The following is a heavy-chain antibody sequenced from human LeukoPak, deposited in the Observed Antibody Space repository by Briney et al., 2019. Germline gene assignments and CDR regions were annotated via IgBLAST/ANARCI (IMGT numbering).Heavy chain of an antibody. D-gene: IGHD6-13*01. V-gene: IGHV3-53*01. CDR1: GFTVSNNY. CDR2: IYRGGST. CDR3: ARGFSSSWYSDS. J-gene: IGHJ4*02. Sequence: GGSLRLSCAASGFTVSNNYMSCVRQAPGKGLEWVSVIYRGGSTYYADSVKGRFTISRDNSKNTLYLQMNSLRAEDTAVYYCARGFSSSWYSDSWGQGTLVTVSS.